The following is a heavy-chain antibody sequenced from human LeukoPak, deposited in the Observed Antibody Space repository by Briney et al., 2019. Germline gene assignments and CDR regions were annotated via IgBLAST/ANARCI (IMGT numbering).Heavy chain of an antibody. V-gene: IGHV5-51*01. Sequence: GESLKISFKGSGYSFTSYWIGWVRQMPGKGLEWMGIIYPGDSDTRYSPSFQGQVTISADKSISTAYLQWSSLKASDTAMYYCARLSVDDSSGYYYDGAFDIWGQGTMVTVSS. CDR1: GYSFTSYW. D-gene: IGHD3-22*01. CDR2: IYPGDSDT. CDR3: ARLSVDDSSGYYYDGAFDI. J-gene: IGHJ3*02.